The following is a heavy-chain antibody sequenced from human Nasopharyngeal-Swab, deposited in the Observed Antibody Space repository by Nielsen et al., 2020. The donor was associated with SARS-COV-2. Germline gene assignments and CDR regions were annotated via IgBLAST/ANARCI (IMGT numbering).Heavy chain of an antibody. CDR1: GYSFTSYW. Sequence: KVSCKGSGYSFTSYWIGWVRQMPGKGLEWMGIIYPGDSDTRYSPSFQGQVTISAVKSISTAYLQWSSLKASDTAMYYCARRSEDAFDYWGQGTLVTVSS. D-gene: IGHD2-15*01. CDR3: ARRSEDAFDY. CDR2: IYPGDSDT. J-gene: IGHJ4*02. V-gene: IGHV5-51*01.